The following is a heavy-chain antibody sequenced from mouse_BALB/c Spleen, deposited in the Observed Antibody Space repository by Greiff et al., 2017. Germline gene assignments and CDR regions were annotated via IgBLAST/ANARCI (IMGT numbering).Heavy chain of an antibody. Sequence: QVQLKESGAELVRPGTSVKVSCKASGYAFTNYLIEWVKQRPGQGLEWIGVINPGSGGTNYNEKFKGKATLTADKSSSTAYMQLSSLTSDDSAVYFCARPIYYRDGGFAYWGQGTLVTVSA. CDR3: ARPIYYRDGGFAY. J-gene: IGHJ3*01. CDR1: GYAFTNYL. V-gene: IGHV1-54*01. CDR2: INPGSGGT. D-gene: IGHD2-14*01.